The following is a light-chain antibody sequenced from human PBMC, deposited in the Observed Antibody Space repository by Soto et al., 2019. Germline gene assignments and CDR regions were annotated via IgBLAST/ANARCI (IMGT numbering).Light chain of an antibody. J-gene: IGKJ2*01. Sequence: EIVLTQSPGTLSLSPGERATLSCRASQSVSSSSLAWYQQKPGQAPRLLIYGASSRATGIPDRFSGSGSGTDFTLSISRLEPEDFAVYYCQQYGSSRLMYTFGQGTKLEIK. CDR1: QSVSSSS. CDR3: QQYGSSRLMYT. CDR2: GAS. V-gene: IGKV3-20*01.